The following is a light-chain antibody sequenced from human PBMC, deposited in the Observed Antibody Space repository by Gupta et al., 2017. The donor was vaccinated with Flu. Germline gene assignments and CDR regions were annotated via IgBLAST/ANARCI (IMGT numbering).Light chain of an antibody. CDR3: QVWDSYNAVI. J-gene: IGLJ2*01. V-gene: IGLV3-9*01. Sequence: SNRPAGIPERFSGYNSGNTATLTISGAQAGDEADYYRQVWDSYNAVIFGGGTMVTVL. CDR2: S.